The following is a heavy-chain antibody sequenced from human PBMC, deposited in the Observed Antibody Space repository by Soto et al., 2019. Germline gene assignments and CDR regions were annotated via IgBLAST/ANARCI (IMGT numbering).Heavy chain of an antibody. Sequence: QITLKESGPPLVKPTQTLTLTCTFSGFSLSTSGVGVGWNRQPPGKALEWLALIYWDDDKRYSPSLKSRLTITKDTSKNQVVLTMTNMDPVDTATYYCAHSPDTAMVTGFDYWGQGTLVTVSS. CDR2: IYWDDDK. D-gene: IGHD5-18*01. CDR3: AHSPDTAMVTGFDY. V-gene: IGHV2-5*02. J-gene: IGHJ4*02. CDR1: GFSLSTSGVG.